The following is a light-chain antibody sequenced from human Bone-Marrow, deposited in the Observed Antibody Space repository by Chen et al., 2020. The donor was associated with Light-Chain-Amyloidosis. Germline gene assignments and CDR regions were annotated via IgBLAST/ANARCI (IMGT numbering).Light chain of an antibody. Sequence: EIIMTQSPATLSVSPGERATLSCRASQSISSNLACYLQKPGQTPRLLIYGASTRATGIPARFSGRGSGTEFILTIRSMQSEDFALYYCQQYNNWPPWTFGQGTKVEI. CDR2: GAS. J-gene: IGKJ1*01. CDR1: QSISSN. CDR3: QQYNNWPPWT. V-gene: IGKV3-15*01.